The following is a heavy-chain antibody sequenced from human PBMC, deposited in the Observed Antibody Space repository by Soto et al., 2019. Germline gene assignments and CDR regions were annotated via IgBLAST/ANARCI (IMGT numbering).Heavy chain of an antibody. V-gene: IGHV3-23*01. CDR3: AKAGIQTSVTTSIDY. J-gene: IGHJ4*02. CDR1: GFTFGNYA. D-gene: IGHD4-17*01. CDR2: ISASGGTT. Sequence: GGSLRLSCAASGFTFGNYAMNWVRQAPGKGLEWVSTISASGGTTYYADSVKGRFTISRDKSKNTLYLQMNSLRLEDTAVYYCAKAGIQTSVTTSIDYWGQGTLVTVSS.